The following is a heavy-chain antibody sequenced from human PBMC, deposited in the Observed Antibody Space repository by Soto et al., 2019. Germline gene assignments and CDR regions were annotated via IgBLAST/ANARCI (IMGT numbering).Heavy chain of an antibody. CDR3: ASGGVAGYFDY. J-gene: IGHJ4*02. V-gene: IGHV1-3*01. CDR2: INAGNGHT. CDR1: GYTFTSYA. Sequence: ASVKVSCKDSGYTFTSYAMHWVRQPPGQRFEWMGWINAGNGHTKYSQKFQGRVTITRDTSASTAYMGRSRLRSEDTVVYYGASGGVAGYFDYWGQGTLVTVSS. D-gene: IGHD6-19*01.